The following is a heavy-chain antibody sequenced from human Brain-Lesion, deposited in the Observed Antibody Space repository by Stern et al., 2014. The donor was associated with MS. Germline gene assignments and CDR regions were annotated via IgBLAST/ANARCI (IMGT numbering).Heavy chain of an antibody. CDR2: ISWNSGTI. V-gene: IGHV3-9*01. D-gene: IGHD3-10*01. CDR3: AKDILRRSWYESIDH. CDR1: GFTFTGYA. Sequence: EVQLVESGGGLEQPGRSLRLSCVASGFTFTGYAMHWVRQAPGQGLEWVSGISWNSGTIGYADSVQGRFTIARDNAKNSLYLHMNRLRPEDTALYYCAKDILRRSWYESIDHWGQGTLVTVSS. J-gene: IGHJ4*02.